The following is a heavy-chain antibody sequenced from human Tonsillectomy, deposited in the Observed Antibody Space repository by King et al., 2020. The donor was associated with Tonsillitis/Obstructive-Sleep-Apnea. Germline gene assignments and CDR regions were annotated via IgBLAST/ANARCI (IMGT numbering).Heavy chain of an antibody. Sequence: DEQLVQSGGGLVQPGGSLRLSCAASGFTFSSYAMSWVRQAPGKGLEWVSAISGSGGSTYYAYSVKGRFTISRDNSKNTLYLQMNSLRDEYTAVYYCAKDLRDIVVVPAAIGPYYYYYMDVWGKGTTVTVSS. V-gene: IGHV3-23*04. CDR2: ISGSGGST. CDR1: GFTFSSYA. J-gene: IGHJ6*03. CDR3: AKDLRDIVVVPAAIGPYYYYYMDV. D-gene: IGHD2-2*01.